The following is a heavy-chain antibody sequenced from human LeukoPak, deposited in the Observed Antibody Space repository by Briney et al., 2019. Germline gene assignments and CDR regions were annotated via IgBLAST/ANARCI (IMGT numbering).Heavy chain of an antibody. CDR3: ARDFKFDFWSGIGFDY. Sequence: GGSLRLSCAASGFTLSSYWMSWVRQAPGKGLEWVANIKQDGSEKYYVDSVKGRFTISRDNVKNSLYLQMNSLRAEDTAVYYCARDFKFDFWSGIGFDYWGQGTLVTVSS. D-gene: IGHD3-3*01. CDR1: GFTLSSYW. J-gene: IGHJ4*02. CDR2: IKQDGSEK. V-gene: IGHV3-7*01.